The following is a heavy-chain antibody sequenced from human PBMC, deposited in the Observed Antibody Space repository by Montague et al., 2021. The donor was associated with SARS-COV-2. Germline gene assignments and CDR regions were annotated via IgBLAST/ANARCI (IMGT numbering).Heavy chain of an antibody. V-gene: IGHV4-4*09. J-gene: IGHJ2*01. Sequence: SETLSLTCTVSGDSISNYYWNWIRQPPGKGLEWIGYISSNGKTNYNPSLKSRVTLSADASRNEFSLKLDSVTAADTAVYFCARRGYYDSAGYHWHLDLWGRGMLVTVSS. CDR2: ISSNGKT. D-gene: IGHD3-22*01. CDR3: ARRGYYDSAGYHWHLDL. CDR1: GDSISNYY.